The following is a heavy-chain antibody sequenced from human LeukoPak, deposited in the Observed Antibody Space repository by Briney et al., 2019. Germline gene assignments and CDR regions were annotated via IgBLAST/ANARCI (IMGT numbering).Heavy chain of an antibody. Sequence: GGSLRLSCAASGFTFSNYAMSWVRQAPGKGLEWVSGISGSGGSTYYADSVKGRFTISRDNSKNTLYLQMNSLRAEDTAVYYCAKGDPIVVVPAALWGQGTLVTVSS. CDR2: ISGSGGST. CDR3: AKGDPIVVVPAAL. CDR1: GFTFSNYA. D-gene: IGHD2-2*01. V-gene: IGHV3-23*01. J-gene: IGHJ4*02.